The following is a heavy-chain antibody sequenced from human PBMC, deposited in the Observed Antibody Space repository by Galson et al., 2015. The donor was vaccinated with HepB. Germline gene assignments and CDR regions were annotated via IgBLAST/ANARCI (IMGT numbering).Heavy chain of an antibody. D-gene: IGHD3-3*01. CDR2: IYPSDSDT. CDR3: ARRGRTSEYDDFWSENYYKYYMDV. Sequence: QSGAEVKKPGESLKISCKGSGYRFTSYWIGWVRQMPGKGLEWMGIIYPSDSDTRYSPSFQGQVTISADKSISTAYLQWSSLKASDTAMYYCARRGRTSEYDDFWSENYYKYYMDVWGKGTTVSVSS. J-gene: IGHJ6*03. CDR1: GYRFTSYW. V-gene: IGHV5-51*01.